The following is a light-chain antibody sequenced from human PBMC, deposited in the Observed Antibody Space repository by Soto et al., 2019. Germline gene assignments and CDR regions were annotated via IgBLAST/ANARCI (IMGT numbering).Light chain of an antibody. Sequence: DIQMTQSPSSLSASVGDRVTITCRASQSINTYLNWYQQKPGKAPELLIYAASSFQSGVPSRFNGGGSGTDFTLTISSLQPEDFATYYCQQSFSTPRTFGGGTKVEIK. CDR1: QSINTY. CDR3: QQSFSTPRT. CDR2: AAS. J-gene: IGKJ4*01. V-gene: IGKV1-39*01.